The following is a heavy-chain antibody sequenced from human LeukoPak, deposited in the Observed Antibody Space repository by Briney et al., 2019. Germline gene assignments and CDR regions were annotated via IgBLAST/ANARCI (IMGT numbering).Heavy chain of an antibody. J-gene: IGHJ4*02. CDR1: GFTFSDNY. Sequence: PGGSLRLSCAASGFTFSDNYMGWIRQAPGKGLEWVSYISSSGSIYYADSVKGRFTISRDNAKNSLYLQMNSLRAEDTAVYYCVRGVGWILDYWGQGILVTVAS. CDR3: VRGVGWILDY. D-gene: IGHD2-2*03. CDR2: ISSSGSI. V-gene: IGHV3-11*04.